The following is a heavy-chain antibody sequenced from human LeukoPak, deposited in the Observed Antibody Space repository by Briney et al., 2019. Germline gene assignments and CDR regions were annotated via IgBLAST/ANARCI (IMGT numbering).Heavy chain of an antibody. J-gene: IGHJ4*02. CDR2: IRYDGSNK. CDR1: GFTFSDYW. V-gene: IGHV3-30*02. D-gene: IGHD6-13*01. Sequence: GGSLRLSCAVSGFTFSDYWMNWVRQAPGKGLEWVAFIRYDGSNKYYADSVKGRFTISRDNSKNTLYLQMNSLRAEDTAVYYCAKDYSSSWYSYAYYFDYWGQGTLVTVSS. CDR3: AKDYSSSWYSYAYYFDY.